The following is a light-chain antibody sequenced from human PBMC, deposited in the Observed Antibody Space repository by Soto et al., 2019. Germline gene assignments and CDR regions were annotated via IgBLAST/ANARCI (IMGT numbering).Light chain of an antibody. V-gene: IGKV3-20*01. CDR2: GAS. J-gene: IGKJ3*01. CDR3: QQYGSSFT. CDR1: QKVSSSY. Sequence: EIVLTQSPGTLSLSPGERATLSCRASQKVSSSYLAWYQQKPGQAPRLLIYGASSRATGIPDRFSGSGSGTDFTITISRLEPEDFAVYYCQQYGSSFTFGPGTKVDIK.